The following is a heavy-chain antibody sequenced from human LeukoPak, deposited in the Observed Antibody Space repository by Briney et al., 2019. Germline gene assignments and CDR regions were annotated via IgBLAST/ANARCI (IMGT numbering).Heavy chain of an antibody. J-gene: IGHJ4*02. CDR1: GFILSAYS. V-gene: IGHV3-48*02. CDR3: AGTKGYFDY. CDR2: ISSGSPNI. Sequence: PGGSLRLSCAASGFILSAYSMNWVRQAPGKGLEWISYISSGSPNIYYADSVKGRFTISRDNAKNSLYLQMNSLRDEDTAVYYCAGTKGYFDYWGQGTLVTVSS.